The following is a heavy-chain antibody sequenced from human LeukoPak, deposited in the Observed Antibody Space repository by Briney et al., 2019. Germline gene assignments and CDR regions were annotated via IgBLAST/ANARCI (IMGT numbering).Heavy chain of an antibody. Sequence: SEALSLTCAVYGGSFSGYYWSWIRQPPGKGLEWIGEINHSGSTNYNPSLKSRVTISVDTSKNQFSLKLSSVTAADTAVYYCARFRNRSGWYFDLWGRGTLVTVSS. CDR3: ARFRNRSGWYFDL. J-gene: IGHJ2*01. CDR1: GGSFSGYY. CDR2: INHSGST. D-gene: IGHD1-14*01. V-gene: IGHV4-34*01.